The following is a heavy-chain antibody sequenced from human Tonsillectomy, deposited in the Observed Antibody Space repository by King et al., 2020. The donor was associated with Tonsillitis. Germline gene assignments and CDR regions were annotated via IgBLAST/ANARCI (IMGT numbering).Heavy chain of an antibody. J-gene: IGHJ2*01. CDR2: IYTSGST. CDR3: ARAYSDAFWSGYKTYLYFDL. D-gene: IGHD3-3*01. CDR1: GGSISSYY. Sequence: QLQESGPGLVKPSETLSLTCTVSGGSISSYYWSWIRQPAGKGLEWIGRIYTSGSTNYNPSLKSRVTMSVDTSKNQFSLKLSSVTAADTAVYYCARAYSDAFWSGYKTYLYFDLWGRGTLVTVSS. V-gene: IGHV4-4*07.